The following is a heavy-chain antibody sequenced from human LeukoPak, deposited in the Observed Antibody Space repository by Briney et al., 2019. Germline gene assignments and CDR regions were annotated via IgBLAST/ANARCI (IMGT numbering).Heavy chain of an antibody. J-gene: IGHJ4*02. CDR2: IYYSGST. CDR1: CGSISSYY. Sequence: SETLSLTCTVSCGSISSYYWSWIRQPPGKGLEWIGYIYYSGSTNYNPSLKSRVTISVDTSKNQFSLKLSSVTAADTAVYYCARDRSGYPDYWGQGTLVTVSS. V-gene: IGHV4-59*01. D-gene: IGHD3-3*01. CDR3: ARDRSGYPDY.